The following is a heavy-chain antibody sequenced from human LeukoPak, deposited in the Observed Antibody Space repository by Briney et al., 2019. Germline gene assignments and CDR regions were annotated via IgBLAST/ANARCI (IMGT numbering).Heavy chain of an antibody. D-gene: IGHD3-22*01. J-gene: IGHJ3*02. CDR3: ARSWRYYDSSGYYAFDI. V-gene: IGHV3-23*01. CDR1: GFTFSSYA. CDR2: SAGST. Sequence: PGGSLRLSCAASGFTFSSYAMSWVRQAPGKGLEWVSSSAGSTKYADSVKGRFTISRDNSKNTLYLQMNSLRAEDTAVYYCARSWRYYDSSGYYAFDIWGQGTMVTVSS.